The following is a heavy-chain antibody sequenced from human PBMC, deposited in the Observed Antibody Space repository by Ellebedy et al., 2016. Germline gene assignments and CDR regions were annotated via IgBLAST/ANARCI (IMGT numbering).Heavy chain of an antibody. D-gene: IGHD3-10*01. V-gene: IGHV5-51*01. J-gene: IGHJ3*02. CDR2: IYPGDSDT. CDR3: ARRQLDPRSPWFGAFDI. Sequence: GESLKISXRGSGYTFSSYWIGWVRQMPGQGLEWMGIIYPGDSDTRYSPSFQGQVTISADKSTSTAYLQWRSLKASDTAMYYRARRQLDPRSPWFGAFDIWGQGTMVTVSS. CDR1: GYTFSSYW.